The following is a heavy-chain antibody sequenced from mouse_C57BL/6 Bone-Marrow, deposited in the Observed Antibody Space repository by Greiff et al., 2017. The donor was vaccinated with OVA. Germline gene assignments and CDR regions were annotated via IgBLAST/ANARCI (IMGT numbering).Heavy chain of an antibody. J-gene: IGHJ4*01. CDR2: IDPSDSYT. Sequence: QVQLQQPGAELVRPGTSVKLSCKASGYNFTSYWMHWVKQRPGQGLEWIGVIDPSDSYTNYNQKFKGKATLTVDTSSSTAYMQLSSLTSEDSAVYYGAGRLLEYAMDYWGQGTSVTVSS. CDR1: GYNFTSYW. V-gene: IGHV1-59*01. D-gene: IGHD1-1*01. CDR3: AGRLLEYAMDY.